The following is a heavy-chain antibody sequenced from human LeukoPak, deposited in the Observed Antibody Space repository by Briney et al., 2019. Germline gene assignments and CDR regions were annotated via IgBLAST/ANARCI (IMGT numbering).Heavy chain of an antibody. CDR3: AREMGSNYYYYGMDV. J-gene: IGHJ6*02. CDR1: GYPISSGYY. V-gene: IGHV4-38-2*02. CDR2: IYHSGST. D-gene: IGHD2-8*01. Sequence: SETLSLTCTVSGYPISSGYYWGWIRQPPGKGLGWVGSIYHSGSTYYNPSLKSRVTISVDTSKNQFSLKLSSVTAADTAVYYCAREMGSNYYYYGMDVWAKGPRSPSP.